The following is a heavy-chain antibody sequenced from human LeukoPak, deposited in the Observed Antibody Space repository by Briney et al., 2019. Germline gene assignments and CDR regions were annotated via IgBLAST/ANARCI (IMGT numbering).Heavy chain of an antibody. J-gene: IGHJ3*02. CDR1: GGSFSGYY. Sequence: SETLSLTCAVYGGSFSGYYWSWIRQPPGKGLEWIGEINHSGSTNYNPSLKSRVTISVDTSKNQFSLKLSSVTAADTAVYYCARDRQLLWFGSHAFDIWGQGTMVTVSS. V-gene: IGHV4-34*01. CDR3: ARDRQLLWFGSHAFDI. CDR2: INHSGST. D-gene: IGHD3-10*01.